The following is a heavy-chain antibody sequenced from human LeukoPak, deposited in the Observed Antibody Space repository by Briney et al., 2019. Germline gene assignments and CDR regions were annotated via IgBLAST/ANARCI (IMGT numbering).Heavy chain of an antibody. D-gene: IGHD6-19*01. CDR1: GFTFSDYY. CDR3: ARGFKQLDY. V-gene: IGHV3-11*06. J-gene: IGHJ4*02. CDR2: INIGSSYT. Sequence: GGSLRLSCAASGFTFSDYYMSWIRQAPGKGLEWVSYINIGSSYTNYADSVKGRFTISRDNAKSSLYLQMNSLRAEDTAVYYCARGFKQLDYWGQGTLVAVSS.